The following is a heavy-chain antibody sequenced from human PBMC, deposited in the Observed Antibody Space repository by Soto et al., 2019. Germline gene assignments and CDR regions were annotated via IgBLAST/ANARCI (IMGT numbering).Heavy chain of an antibody. CDR1: GFTFSSYS. J-gene: IGHJ5*02. V-gene: IGHV3-48*02. Sequence: GGSLRLSCAASGFTFSSYSMNWVRQASGKGLEWVSYISSSSSTIYYADSVKGRFTISRDNAKNSLYLQMNSLRDEDTAVYYCARDPHHTSSIPNWFDPWGKGTLVTVSS. CDR2: ISSSSSTI. D-gene: IGHD2-2*01. CDR3: ARDPHHTSSIPNWFDP.